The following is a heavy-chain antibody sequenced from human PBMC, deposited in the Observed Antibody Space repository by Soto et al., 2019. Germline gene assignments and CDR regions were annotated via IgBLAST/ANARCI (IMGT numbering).Heavy chain of an antibody. Sequence: GGSLRLSCAASGFTFISYSMNWVLQAPGKGLEWVSSISSSSSYIYYADSVKGRFTISRDNAKNSLYLQMNSLRAEDTAVYYCASVFGDTAMVILGMYGWGQGTSVIVYS. V-gene: IGHV3-21*01. D-gene: IGHD5-18*01. CDR3: ASVFGDTAMVILGMYG. J-gene: IGHJ6*02. CDR2: ISSSSSYI. CDR1: GFTFISYS.